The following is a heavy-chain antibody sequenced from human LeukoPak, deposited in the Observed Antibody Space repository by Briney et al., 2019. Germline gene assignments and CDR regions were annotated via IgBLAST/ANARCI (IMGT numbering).Heavy chain of an antibody. CDR2: IWYDGSNK. Sequence: GGSLRRSCVETGFTSCSYSMHWVREAPDKRLECVAVIWYDGSNKYYADSVKGRLTISRDNSKNTLYLQMNSLRVEDTAVYYCAKEQRWLQAELDYWGQGTLVTVSS. CDR1: GFTSCSYS. V-gene: IGHV3-33*06. CDR3: AKEQRWLQAELDY. J-gene: IGHJ4*02. D-gene: IGHD5-24*01.